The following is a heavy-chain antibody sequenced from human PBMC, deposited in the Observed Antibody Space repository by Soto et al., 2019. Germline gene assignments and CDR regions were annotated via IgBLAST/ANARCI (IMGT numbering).Heavy chain of an antibody. D-gene: IGHD6-19*01. CDR1: GFTFSSYW. V-gene: IGHV3-74*01. Sequence: PGGSLRLSCAASGFTFSSYWMFWVRQAPGKGLVWVSCINTDGSSTNYADSVKGRFTISRDNAKNTVYLQMNSLRAEDTAVYYCARPYSSRWYYFDSWGQGTLVTAPQ. J-gene: IGHJ4*02. CDR2: INTDGSST. CDR3: ARPYSSRWYYFDS.